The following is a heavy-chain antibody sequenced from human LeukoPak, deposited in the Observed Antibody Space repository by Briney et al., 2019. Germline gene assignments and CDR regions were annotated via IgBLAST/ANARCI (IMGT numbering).Heavy chain of an antibody. D-gene: IGHD5-12*01. Sequence: GGSLRLSCAASGFTFSSYAMSWVRQAPGKGLEWVSVISGSGGATYYADSVKGRFTISRDNSKNMLYLQMNSLRAEDTAVYYCAKDGVATITYDYWGQGTLVTVSS. J-gene: IGHJ4*02. V-gene: IGHV3-23*01. CDR3: AKDGVATITYDY. CDR1: GFTFSSYA. CDR2: ISGSGGAT.